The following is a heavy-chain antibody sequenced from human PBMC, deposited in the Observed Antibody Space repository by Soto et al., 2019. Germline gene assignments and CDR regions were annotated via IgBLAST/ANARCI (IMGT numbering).Heavy chain of an antibody. J-gene: IGHJ6*03. Sequence: PSETLSLTCAVSGGSISSGGYSWSLIRQPPRKGLELIGYIYHRGSTNYNPSLKTRVTISVDRSKNQFSLKLSSVTAADTAVYYCARGSRYCSSTRCDIGYYYYRDVWRKGAAVTVAS. D-gene: IGHD2-2*02. V-gene: IGHV4-30-2*01. CDR2: IYHRGST. CDR1: GGSISSGGYS. CDR3: ARGSRYCSSTRCDIGYYYYRDV.